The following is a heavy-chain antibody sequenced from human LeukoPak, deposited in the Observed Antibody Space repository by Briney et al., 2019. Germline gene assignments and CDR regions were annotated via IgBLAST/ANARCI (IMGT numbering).Heavy chain of an antibody. D-gene: IGHD3-10*01. Sequence: PGGSLRLSCAASGFTFSSYNMHWVRQAPGKGLEWVSSISSSSSYIYYADSVKGRFTISRDNSKNTLYLQMNSLRAEDTAVYYCAKIRGVIIPHYMDVWGKGTTVTVSS. CDR3: AKIRGVIIPHYMDV. J-gene: IGHJ6*03. CDR1: GFTFSSYN. V-gene: IGHV3-21*04. CDR2: ISSSSSYI.